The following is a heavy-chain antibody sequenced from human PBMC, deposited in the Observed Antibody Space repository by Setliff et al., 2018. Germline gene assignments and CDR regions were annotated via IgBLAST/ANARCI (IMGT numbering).Heavy chain of an antibody. V-gene: IGHV1-2*02. J-gene: IGHJ5*02. D-gene: IGHD6-19*01. CDR3: ARGSDEEPVADEGEGRFDP. Sequence: GASVKVSCKASGYTFTDHFIHWVRQAPGQGLEWMGWINLNSGGTIYAQRFQGRVTMTRDTSISTAYMELSGLQSDDTAVFYCARGSDEEPVADEGEGRFDPWGQGTLVTVSS. CDR1: GYTFTDHF. CDR2: INLNSGGT.